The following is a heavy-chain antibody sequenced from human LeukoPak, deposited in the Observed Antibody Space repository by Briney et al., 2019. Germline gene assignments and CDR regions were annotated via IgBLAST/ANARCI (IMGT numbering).Heavy chain of an antibody. V-gene: IGHV1-18*01. Sequence: ASVKVSCKASGYTFTSYGISWVRQAPGQGLEWMGWISAYNGNTNYAQKLQGSVTMTTDTSTSTAYMELRSLRSDDTAVYYCARDQYYYGSGSYAYWGQGTLVTASS. CDR1: GYTFTSYG. D-gene: IGHD3-10*01. CDR2: ISAYNGNT. CDR3: ARDQYYYGSGSYAY. J-gene: IGHJ4*02.